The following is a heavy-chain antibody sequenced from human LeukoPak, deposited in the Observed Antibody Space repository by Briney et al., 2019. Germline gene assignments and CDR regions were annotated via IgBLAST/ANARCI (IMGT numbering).Heavy chain of an antibody. D-gene: IGHD6-13*01. CDR1: GFTFSTFA. J-gene: IGHJ4*02. CDR3: ASGYSSSWYSLPYYFDY. CDR2: IKQDGSEK. V-gene: IGHV3-7*01. Sequence: GGSLRLSCAASGFTFSTFAMNWVRQAPGKGLEWVANIKQDGSEKYYVDSVKGRFTISRDNAKNSLYLQMNSLRAEDTAVYYCASGYSSSWYSLPYYFDYWGQGTLVTVSS.